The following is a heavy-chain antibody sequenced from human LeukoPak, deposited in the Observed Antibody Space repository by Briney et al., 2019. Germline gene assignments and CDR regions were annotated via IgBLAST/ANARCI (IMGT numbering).Heavy chain of an antibody. CDR1: GYTFTSYA. CDR3: ARSSSWTYFDY. V-gene: IGHV7-4-1*02. Sequence: EASVKVSCKASGYTFTSYAINWLRQAPGQGLEWMGWINTNTGNPTYAQDFTGRFVFSLDTSVSTAYLQLSSLKAEDTAVYYCARSSSWTYFDYWGQGTLVTVSS. D-gene: IGHD6-13*01. J-gene: IGHJ4*02. CDR2: INTNTGNP.